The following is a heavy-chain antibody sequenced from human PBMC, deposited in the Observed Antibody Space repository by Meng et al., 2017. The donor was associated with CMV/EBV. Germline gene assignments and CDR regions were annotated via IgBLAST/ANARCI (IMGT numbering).Heavy chain of an antibody. J-gene: IGHJ6*02. CDR1: GYTFTSYD. Sequence: ASVKVSCKASGYTFTSYDINWVRQATGQGLEGMGWMNPNSGNTGYAQKFQGRVNITRNTSISTAYMELNSLRSEDTAVYYCARALVDGFWSVEHYYGMDVWGQGTTVTVSS. CDR3: ARALVDGFWSVEHYYGMDV. D-gene: IGHD3-3*01. CDR2: MNPNSGNT. V-gene: IGHV1-8*01.